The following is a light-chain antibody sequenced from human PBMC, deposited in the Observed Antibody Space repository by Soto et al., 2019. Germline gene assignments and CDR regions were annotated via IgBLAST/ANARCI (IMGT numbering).Light chain of an antibody. V-gene: IGLV2-8*02. CDR1: SSDVGGYNY. CDR2: EVS. Sequence: QSVLTQPPSASRSPGQSVTISCTGTSSDVGGYNYVSWYQEHPGKAPKVIIFEVSKRPSGVPDRFSGSKSGNTASLTVSGLQAEDEADYYCCSYAGSNSFVFGTGTKVTVL. J-gene: IGLJ1*01. CDR3: CSYAGSNSFV.